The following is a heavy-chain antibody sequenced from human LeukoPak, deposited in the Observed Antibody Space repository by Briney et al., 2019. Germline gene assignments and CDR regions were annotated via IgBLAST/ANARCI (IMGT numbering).Heavy chain of an antibody. Sequence: PGGSLRLSCAASGFTFSSYGMHWVRQAPGKGLEWVAVIWYDGSNKYYADSVKGRFTISRDNSKNTLYLQMNGLRAEDTAVYYCARALGPKGSDYYGMDVWGQGTTVTVSS. CDR1: GFTFSSYG. J-gene: IGHJ6*02. CDR2: IWYDGSNK. D-gene: IGHD7-27*01. CDR3: ARALGPKGSDYYGMDV. V-gene: IGHV3-33*01.